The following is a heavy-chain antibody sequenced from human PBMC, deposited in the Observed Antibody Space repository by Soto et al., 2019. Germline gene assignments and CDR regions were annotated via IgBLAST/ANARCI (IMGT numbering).Heavy chain of an antibody. V-gene: IGHV4-39*01. CDR2: IYYSGST. Sequence: LVNPTQTLTLTCTFSGFSLSTSGVGVGWIRQPPGKGLEWIGSIYYSGSTYYNPSLKSRVTISVDTSKNQFSLKLSSVTAADTAVYYCARHVYLSPVLRFLEWTVYGMDVWGQGTTVTVSS. CDR1: GFSLSTSGVG. CDR3: ARHVYLSPVLRFLEWTVYGMDV. J-gene: IGHJ6*02. D-gene: IGHD3-3*01.